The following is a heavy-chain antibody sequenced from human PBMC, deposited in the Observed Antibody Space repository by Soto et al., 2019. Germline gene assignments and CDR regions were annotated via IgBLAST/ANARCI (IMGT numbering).Heavy chain of an antibody. V-gene: IGHV4-39*07. D-gene: IGHD1-1*01. CDR1: GGSISSTNYY. CDR2: IYYSGST. J-gene: IGHJ4*02. CDR3: AKDRPRRTSGYFFDY. Sequence: SETLSLTCIVSGGSISSTNYYWGWIRQPPGKGLEWIGSIYYSGSTYYNPSLKSRVTISVDTSKNQFSLKLTSVTAEDTALYYCAKDRPRRTSGYFFDYWGQGTPVTVSS.